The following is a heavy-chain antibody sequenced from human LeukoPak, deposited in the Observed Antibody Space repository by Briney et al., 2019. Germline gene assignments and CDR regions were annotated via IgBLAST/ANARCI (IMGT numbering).Heavy chain of an antibody. CDR3: ATDENIYYGMDV. Sequence: GASVKVSCKVSGYTLTELSMHWVRQAPGKGLEWMGGFDPEDGETIYAQKFQGRVTMTGDTSTDTAYMELSSLRSEDTAVYYCATDENIYYGMDVWGQGTTVTVSS. J-gene: IGHJ6*02. V-gene: IGHV1-24*01. D-gene: IGHD2/OR15-2a*01. CDR2: FDPEDGET. CDR1: GYTLTELS.